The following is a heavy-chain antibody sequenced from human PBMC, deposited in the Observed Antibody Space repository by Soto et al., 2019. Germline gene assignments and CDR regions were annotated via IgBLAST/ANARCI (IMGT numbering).Heavy chain of an antibody. J-gene: IGHJ4*02. Sequence: VKVSCKSSGYTFSIYSINWVRQAPGHGLEWVGWISPYNGETHYGQKFQGRVTLTTDTSTSTAYMALKSLTSDDTAVYYCARDQRSIAAAAASDYWGQGTLVTVSS. CDR3: ARDQRSIAAAAASDY. CDR2: ISPYNGET. D-gene: IGHD6-13*01. CDR1: GYTFSIYS. V-gene: IGHV1-18*04.